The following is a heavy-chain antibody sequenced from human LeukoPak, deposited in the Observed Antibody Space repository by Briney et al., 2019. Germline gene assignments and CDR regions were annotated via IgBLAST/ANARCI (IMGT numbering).Heavy chain of an antibody. Sequence: PGGSLRLSCAASGFTFSSYGMSWVRQAPGKGLEWVSAISGSGGSTYYADSVKGRFTISRDNSKNTLYLQMNSLRAEDTAVYYCAKALYEDLYYDYVWGSYRPGVTLFDYWGQGTLVTVSS. CDR3: AKALYEDLYYDYVWGSYRPGVTLFDY. V-gene: IGHV3-23*01. J-gene: IGHJ4*02. CDR1: GFTFSSYG. D-gene: IGHD3-16*02. CDR2: ISGSGGST.